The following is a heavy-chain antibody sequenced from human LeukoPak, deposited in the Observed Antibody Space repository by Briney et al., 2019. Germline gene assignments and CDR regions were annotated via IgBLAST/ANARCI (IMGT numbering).Heavy chain of an antibody. Sequence: PGGSLRLSCAASGFTFDDYAMHWVRQAPGKGLEWVSGINWSSGSIDYADSVKGRFTISRDNAKNSLYLQMNSLRAEDMSLYYCARDPVGSSGWYVYWGQGTLVTVSS. D-gene: IGHD6-19*01. CDR2: INWSSGSI. J-gene: IGHJ4*02. V-gene: IGHV3-9*03. CDR1: GFTFDDYA. CDR3: ARDPVGSSGWYVY.